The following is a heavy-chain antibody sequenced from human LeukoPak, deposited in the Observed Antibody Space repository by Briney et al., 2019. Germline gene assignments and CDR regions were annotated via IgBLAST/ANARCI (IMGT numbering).Heavy chain of an antibody. J-gene: IGHJ6*04. CDR1: GDSISSGGYS. V-gene: IGHV4-30-2*01. CDR2: IYHSGST. D-gene: IGHD6-19*01. Sequence: SETLSLTCAVSGDSISSGGYSWSWIRQPPGKGLEWIGYIYHSGSTYYNPSLKSRVTISVDRSKNQSSLKLSSVTAADTAVYYCARSSSGWPYYYYGMDVWGKGTTVTVSS. CDR3: ARSSSGWPYYYYGMDV.